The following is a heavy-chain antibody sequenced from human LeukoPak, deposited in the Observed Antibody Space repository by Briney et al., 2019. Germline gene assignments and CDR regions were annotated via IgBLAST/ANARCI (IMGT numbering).Heavy chain of an antibody. CDR3: ARIRDSSGYYLGAFDI. Sequence: SETLSLTCTVSGGSISSYYWSWIRQPAGKGLEWIGRIYNSGRTNYNPSLKSRVTMSVDTSKKQFSLKLSSVTAADTAVYYCARIRDSSGYYLGAFDIWGQGTTVTVSS. D-gene: IGHD3-22*01. CDR2: IYNSGRT. CDR1: GGSISSYY. V-gene: IGHV4-4*07. J-gene: IGHJ3*02.